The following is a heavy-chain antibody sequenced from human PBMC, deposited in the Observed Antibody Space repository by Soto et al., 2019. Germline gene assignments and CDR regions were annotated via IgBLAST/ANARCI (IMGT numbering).Heavy chain of an antibody. CDR1: GGSISSYY. D-gene: IGHD3-16*01. CDR3: ARAWGYSFDY. CDR2: IYYSGST. J-gene: IGHJ4*02. V-gene: IGHV4-59*01. Sequence: QVQLQESGPGLVKPSETLSLTCTVSGGSISSYYWSWIRQPPGKGLEWIGYIYYSGSTNYNPSLKCRVTISVDTSKNPFSLKLSSVTAADTAVYYCARAWGYSFDYWGQGTLVTVSS.